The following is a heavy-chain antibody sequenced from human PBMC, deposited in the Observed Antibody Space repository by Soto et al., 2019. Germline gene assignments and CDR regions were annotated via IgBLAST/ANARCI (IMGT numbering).Heavy chain of an antibody. J-gene: IGHJ4*02. CDR3: ARRGSGSYYTY. Sequence: QLQLQESGPGLVKPSETLSLTCTVSGGSISSNNYYWGWIRQPPGKGLEWIGSIYYSGSTYYNPSLKRRVTISVDTSKNQFSLKLSSVTAADAALYYCARRGSGSYYTYWGQGTLVTVSS. D-gene: IGHD1-26*01. V-gene: IGHV4-39*01. CDR1: GGSISSNNYY. CDR2: IYYSGST.